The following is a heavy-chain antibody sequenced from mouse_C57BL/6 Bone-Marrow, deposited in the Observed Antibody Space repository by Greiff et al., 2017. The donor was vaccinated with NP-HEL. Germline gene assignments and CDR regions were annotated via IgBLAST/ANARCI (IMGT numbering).Heavy chain of an antibody. CDR3: ARDRGYSNSAWFAY. V-gene: IGHV5-4*01. CDR2: ISDGGSYT. CDR1: GFTFSSYA. D-gene: IGHD2-5*01. J-gene: IGHJ3*01. Sequence: DVMLVESGGGLVKPGGSLKLSCAASGFTFSSYAMSWVRQTPEKRLEWVATISDGGSYTYYPDNVKGRFTISRDNAKNNLYLQMSHLKSEDTAMYYCARDRGYSNSAWFAYWGQGTLVTVSA.